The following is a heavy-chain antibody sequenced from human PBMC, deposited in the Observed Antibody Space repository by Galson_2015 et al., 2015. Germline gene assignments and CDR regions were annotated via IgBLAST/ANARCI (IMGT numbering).Heavy chain of an antibody. J-gene: IGHJ4*02. D-gene: IGHD2-2*01. CDR2: ISWNSGSI. CDR1: GFTFDDYA. CDR3: AKAIGYCSSTSCYYNY. V-gene: IGHV3-9*01. Sequence: SLRLSCAASGFTFDDYAMHWVRQAPGKGLEWVSGISWNSGSIGYADSVKGRFTISRDNAKNSLYLQMNSLRAEDTALYYCAKAIGYCSSTSCYYNYWGQGTLVTVSS.